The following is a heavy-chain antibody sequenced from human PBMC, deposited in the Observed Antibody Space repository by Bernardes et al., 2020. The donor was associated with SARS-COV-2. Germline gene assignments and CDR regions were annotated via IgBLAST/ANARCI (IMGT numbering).Heavy chain of an antibody. V-gene: IGHV4-59*08. Sequence: TQYFTFTFSGGSISSYYWSWIRQPPGKGLEWIGYIYYSGSTNYNPSLKSRVTISVDTSKNQFSLKLSSVTAADTAVYYCARQDIGAIFGVVITPAGMDVWGQGTTVTVSS. J-gene: IGHJ6*02. CDR1: GGSISSYY. CDR2: IYYSGST. D-gene: IGHD3-3*01. CDR3: ARQDIGAIFGVVITPAGMDV.